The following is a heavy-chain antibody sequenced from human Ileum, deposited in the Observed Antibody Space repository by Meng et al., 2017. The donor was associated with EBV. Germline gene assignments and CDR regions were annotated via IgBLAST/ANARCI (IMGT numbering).Heavy chain of an antibody. CDR1: GGSISVINW. CDR3: AKNGEKYFEY. CDR2: MSDSGIT. J-gene: IGHJ4*02. Sequence: QVQLQGSGSGLVNPSGTLSLTCAVSGGSISVINWWSWVRQSPEKGLEWIGEMSDSGITHYNPSLKSRVTISADKSNNQFSLKLTSVTSADTAVYFCAKNGEKYFEYWGQGTLVTVSS. V-gene: IGHV4-4*02.